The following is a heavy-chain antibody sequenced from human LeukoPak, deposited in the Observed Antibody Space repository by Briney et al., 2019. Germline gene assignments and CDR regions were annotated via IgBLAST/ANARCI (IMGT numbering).Heavy chain of an antibody. Sequence: GGSLTLSCAASGFTFRNHWMHWVRQTPGKGLVWVSRISSDGSSTTYADSVKGRFTISRDNAKNTLYLQMNNLRAEDTAMYYCARDQRVTGRPDIDYWGQGALVIVSS. D-gene: IGHD6-6*01. V-gene: IGHV3-74*03. J-gene: IGHJ4*02. CDR1: GFTFRNHW. CDR3: ARDQRVTGRPDIDY. CDR2: ISSDGSST.